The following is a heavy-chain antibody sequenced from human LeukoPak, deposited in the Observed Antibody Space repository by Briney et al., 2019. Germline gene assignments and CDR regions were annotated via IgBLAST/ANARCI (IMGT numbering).Heavy chain of an antibody. Sequence: GGSLRLSCAASGFDFGAYEMNWVRQAPGKGLEWVAYFAGSDTTKYYADSVRGRFTISRDNAKNSPYLQMNSLRAEDTAVYYCARDGIAVAGFPFDYWGQGTLVTVSS. J-gene: IGHJ4*02. CDR1: GFDFGAYE. CDR2: FAGSDTTK. D-gene: IGHD6-19*01. V-gene: IGHV3-48*03. CDR3: ARDGIAVAGFPFDY.